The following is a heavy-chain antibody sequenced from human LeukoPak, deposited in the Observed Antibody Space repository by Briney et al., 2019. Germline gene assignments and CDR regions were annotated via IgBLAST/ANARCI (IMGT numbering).Heavy chain of an antibody. J-gene: IGHJ4*02. CDR2: TSSSDAGT. D-gene: IGHD1-1*01. V-gene: IGHV3-23*01. Sequence: GGSLRLSCAASGFTLSTYAMSWVRQTPGKGLEWVAATSSSDAGTYHADSVRGRFTISRDNSKNTLYLQMNSLRAEDTALYYCAARSGISPYYIDYWGQGILVTVSS. CDR1: GFTLSTYA. CDR3: AARSGISPYYIDY.